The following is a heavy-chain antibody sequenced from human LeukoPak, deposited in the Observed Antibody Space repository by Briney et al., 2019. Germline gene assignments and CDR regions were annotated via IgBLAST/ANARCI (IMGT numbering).Heavy chain of an antibody. Sequence: GGSLRLSCAASGFTFSNYEMNWVRQAPGKGLEWVSYISNSGTTIYYTDSVKGRFTISRDNAQNSLYLQMSSLRAEDTAVYYCARAVAGTPIDYWGQGTLVTVSS. D-gene: IGHD6-19*01. V-gene: IGHV3-48*03. J-gene: IGHJ4*02. CDR1: GFTFSNYE. CDR2: ISNSGTTI. CDR3: ARAVAGTPIDY.